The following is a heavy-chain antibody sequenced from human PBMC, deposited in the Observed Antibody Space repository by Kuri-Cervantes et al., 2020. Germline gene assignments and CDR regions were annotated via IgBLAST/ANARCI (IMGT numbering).Heavy chain of an antibody. V-gene: IGHV1-69*13. J-gene: IGHJ6*02. CDR3: ATHVDIVATITPVLYYYYYGMDV. CDR2: IIPIFGTA. CDR1: GGTFSSYA. D-gene: IGHD5-12*01. Sequence: SVKVSCKASGGTFSSYAISWVRQAPGQGLEWMGGIIPIFGTANYAQKFQGRVTITADESTSTAYMGLSSLRSEDTAVYYCATHVDIVATITPVLYYYYYGMDVWGQGTTVTVSS.